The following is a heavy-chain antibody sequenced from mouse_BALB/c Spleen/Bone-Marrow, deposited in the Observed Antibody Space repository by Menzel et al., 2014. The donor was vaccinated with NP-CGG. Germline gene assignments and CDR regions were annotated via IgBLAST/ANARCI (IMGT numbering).Heavy chain of an antibody. D-gene: IGHD1-2*01. J-gene: IGHJ3*01. CDR2: IDPEHGDT. V-gene: IGHV14-4*02. CDR3: NAQNYGYGAWFAY. CDR1: GFNIKDYY. Sequence: VTLNESGAELVRSGASVKLSCTASGFNIKDYYMHWVKQRPEQGLEWIGWIDPEHGDTEYAPKFQGKATMTADTSSNTAYLQLSSLTSEDTAVYYCNAQNYGYGAWFAYWGQGTLVTVSA.